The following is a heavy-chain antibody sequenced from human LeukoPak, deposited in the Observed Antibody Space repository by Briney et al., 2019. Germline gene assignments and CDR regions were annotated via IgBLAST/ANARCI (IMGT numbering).Heavy chain of an antibody. V-gene: IGHV3-9*01. Sequence: GGSLRLSCAPSEFIFSNYAMQWVRQAPGKGLEWVSGVSWNSGNTGYAESVKGRFTISRDNAKNSLYLQMNSLRAEDTALYYCTRSPRWAAAPDYWGRGTLVTVSS. J-gene: IGHJ4*02. CDR3: TRSPRWAAAPDY. CDR2: VSWNSGNT. D-gene: IGHD6-13*01. CDR1: EFIFSNYA.